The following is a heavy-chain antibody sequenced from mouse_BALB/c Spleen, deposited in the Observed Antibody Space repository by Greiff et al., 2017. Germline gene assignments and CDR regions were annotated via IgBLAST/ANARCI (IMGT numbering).Heavy chain of an antibody. CDR3: AMYGNFWFAY. V-gene: IGHV2-9*02. J-gene: IGHJ3*01. D-gene: IGHD2-10*02. CDR1: GFSLTSYG. Sequence: VKLQESGPGLVAPSQSLSITCTVSGFSLTSYGVHWVRQPPGKGLEWLGVIWAGGSTNYNSALMSRLSISKDNSKSQVFLKMNSLQTDDTAMYYCAMYGNFWFAYWGQGTLVTVSA. CDR2: IWAGGST.